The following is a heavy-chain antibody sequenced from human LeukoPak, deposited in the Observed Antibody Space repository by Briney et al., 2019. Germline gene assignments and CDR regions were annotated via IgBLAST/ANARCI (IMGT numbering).Heavy chain of an antibody. V-gene: IGHV4-30-2*01. CDR3: ARRWGYSSSWSGFGVNWFDP. CDR1: GGSISSGGYY. Sequence: SETLSLTCTVSGGSISSGGYYWSWIRQPPGKGLEWIGYVYHSGSTYYNPSLKSRVTISVDRSKNQFSLKLSSVTAADTAVYYCARRWGYSSSWSGFGVNWFDPWGQGTLVTVSS. CDR2: VYHSGST. J-gene: IGHJ5*02. D-gene: IGHD6-13*01.